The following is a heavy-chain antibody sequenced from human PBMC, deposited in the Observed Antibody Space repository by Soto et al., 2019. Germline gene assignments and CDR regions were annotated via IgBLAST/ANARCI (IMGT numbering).Heavy chain of an antibody. CDR2: IYYSGST. CDR3: ARHYGYYSHYMDV. CDR1: GDSISKNNFY. D-gene: IGHD3-10*01. Sequence: XXTLSLAFTVSGDSISKNNFYWGFVRQPPGKGLEWIGSIYYSGSTYYNPSLKSRVTISVDTSNNQLSLKLSSVTAADTAVYYCARHYGYYSHYMDVWTKGTTVTVSS. V-gene: IGHV4-39*01. J-gene: IGHJ6*03.